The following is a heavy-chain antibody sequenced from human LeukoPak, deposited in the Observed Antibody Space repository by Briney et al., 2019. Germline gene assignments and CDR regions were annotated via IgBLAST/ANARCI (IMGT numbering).Heavy chain of an antibody. V-gene: IGHV3-30*02. J-gene: IGHJ4*02. CDR2: IRYDGSNK. Sequence: GGSLRLSCAASGFTFSSYSMNWVRQAPGEGLEWVAFIRYDGSNKYYADSVKGRFTISRDNSKNTLYLQMNSLRAEDTAVYYCAKAPRYGDYPGDWGQGTLVTVSS. D-gene: IGHD4-17*01. CDR3: AKAPRYGDYPGD. CDR1: GFTFSSYS.